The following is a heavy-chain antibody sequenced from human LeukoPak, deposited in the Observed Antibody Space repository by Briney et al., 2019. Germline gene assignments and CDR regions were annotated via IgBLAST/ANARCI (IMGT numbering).Heavy chain of an antibody. D-gene: IGHD3-22*01. V-gene: IGHV3-33*01. CDR3: ATARNNYDYSGFSALDY. J-gene: IGHJ4*02. CDR2: IWYDGSNK. CDR1: GFXFSNYG. Sequence: GGSLRLSCVASGFXFSNYGIHWVRQAPGMGLEWVAVIWYDGSNKNYRDSVRGRLTISRDNFKNTLYLEMNSLRAEDTAVYYCATARNNYDYSGFSALDYWGQGTLVTVAS.